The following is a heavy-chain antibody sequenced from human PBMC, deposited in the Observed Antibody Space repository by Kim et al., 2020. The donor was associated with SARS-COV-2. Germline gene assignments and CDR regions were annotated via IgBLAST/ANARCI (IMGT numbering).Heavy chain of an antibody. J-gene: IGHJ5*02. Sequence: SETLSLTCTVSGGSISSYYWSWIRQPPGKGLEWIGYIYYSGSTNYNPSLKSRVTISVDTSKNQFSLKLSSVTAADTAVYYCARQQRAPYCGGDCHIDNWFDPWGQGTLVTVSS. CDR1: GGSISSYY. CDR2: IYYSGST. D-gene: IGHD2-21*02. CDR3: ARQQRAPYCGGDCHIDNWFDP. V-gene: IGHV4-59*08.